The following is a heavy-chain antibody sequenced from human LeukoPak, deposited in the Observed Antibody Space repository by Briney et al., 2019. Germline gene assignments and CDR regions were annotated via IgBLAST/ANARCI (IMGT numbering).Heavy chain of an antibody. D-gene: IGHD3-22*01. V-gene: IGHV1-2*02. J-gene: IGHJ6*03. CDR3: ARDKGYYYDSSGYFLEYYYYMDV. Sequence: ASVKVSCKASGYTFTGYYMHWVRQAPGQGFEWMGWINPNSGGTNYAQKFQGRVTMTRDTSISTAYMELSRLRSDDTAVYYCARDKGYYYDSSGYFLEYYYYMDVWGKGTTVTVSS. CDR2: INPNSGGT. CDR1: GYTFTGYY.